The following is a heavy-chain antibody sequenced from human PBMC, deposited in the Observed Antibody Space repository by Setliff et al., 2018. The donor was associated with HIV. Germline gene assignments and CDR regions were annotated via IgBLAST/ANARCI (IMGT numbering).Heavy chain of an antibody. CDR1: GGTFSSFA. J-gene: IGHJ4*02. D-gene: IGHD3-10*01. CDR3: AKVMSITMVRGALGN. V-gene: IGHV1-69*05. CDR2: IIPIFGTA. Sequence: GASVKVSCKASGGTFSSFAISWVRQAPGQGLEWMGGIIPIFGTANYAQKFQGRVTITTDESTTTAYMELRSLRSDDTAVYYCAKVMSITMVRGALGNWGQGTLVTVSS.